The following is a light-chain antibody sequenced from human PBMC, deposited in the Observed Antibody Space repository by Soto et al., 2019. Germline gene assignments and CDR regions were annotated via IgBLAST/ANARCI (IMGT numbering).Light chain of an antibody. CDR2: GAS. J-gene: IGKJ1*01. Sequence: EIVLTQSPGTLSLSPGERATLSCRASQSVSNNYLAWYQQKPGQAPKLLIYGASNRATGIPDRFNGSGSGTDFAFTISRLEPEDFAVYYCQQYGSSGTFGQGTKVEIK. CDR1: QSVSNNY. CDR3: QQYGSSGT. V-gene: IGKV3-20*01.